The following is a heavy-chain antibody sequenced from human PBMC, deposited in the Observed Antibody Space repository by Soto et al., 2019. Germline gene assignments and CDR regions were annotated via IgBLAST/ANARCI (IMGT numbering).Heavy chain of an antibody. J-gene: IGHJ4*02. CDR2: TRNKANSYTT. V-gene: IGHV3-72*01. D-gene: IGHD2-15*01. CDR3: ARVRGRDRKYYFDY. CDR1: GFTFSDHY. Sequence: PGGSLRLSCAASGFTFSDHYMDWVRQAPGKGQEWVGRTRNKANSYTTEYTASVKGRFTISRDDSKNSLYLQMNSLKTEDTAVYYCARVRGRDRKYYFDYWGQGTLVTVSS.